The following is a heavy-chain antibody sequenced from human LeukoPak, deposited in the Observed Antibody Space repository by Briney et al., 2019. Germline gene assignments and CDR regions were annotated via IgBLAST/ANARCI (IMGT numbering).Heavy chain of an antibody. D-gene: IGHD3-22*01. CDR2: IYYSGST. J-gene: IGHJ3*02. Sequence: SETLSLTCAVSGGSISSGGYSWSWIRQPPGKGLEWIGYIYYSGSTNYNPSLKSRVTISVDTSKNQFSLKLSSVTAADTAVYYCARDRGYDSSGLDAFDIWGQGTMVTVSS. CDR1: GGSISSGGYS. V-gene: IGHV4-61*08. CDR3: ARDRGYDSSGLDAFDI.